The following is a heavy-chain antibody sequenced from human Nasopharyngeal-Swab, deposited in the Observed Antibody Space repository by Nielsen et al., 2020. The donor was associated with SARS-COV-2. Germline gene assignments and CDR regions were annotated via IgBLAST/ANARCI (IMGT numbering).Heavy chain of an antibody. D-gene: IGHD2-2*01. J-gene: IGHJ6*02. Sequence: SVKVSCKASGGTFSSYAISWVRQAPGQGLEWMGGIIPIFGTANYAQKFQGRVTITADESTSTAYMEMSSLRSEDTAVYYCARVVPAALGGMDVWGQGTTVTVSS. CDR3: ARVVPAALGGMDV. CDR2: IIPIFGTA. V-gene: IGHV1-69*13. CDR1: GGTFSSYA.